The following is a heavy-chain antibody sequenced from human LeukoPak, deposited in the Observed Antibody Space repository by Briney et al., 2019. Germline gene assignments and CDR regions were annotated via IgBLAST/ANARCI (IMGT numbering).Heavy chain of an antibody. Sequence: GGSLRLSCAASGFTFSSYSMNWVRQAPGKGLEWVSYISSSSSTIYYADSVKGRFTIFRDNYKNMLYLQMNSLRVEDTAVYYCAKGHGDASGYYYFDSWGQGTLVTVSS. V-gene: IGHV3-48*01. CDR1: GFTFSSYS. CDR2: ISSSSSTI. CDR3: AKGHGDASGYYYFDS. D-gene: IGHD3-22*01. J-gene: IGHJ4*02.